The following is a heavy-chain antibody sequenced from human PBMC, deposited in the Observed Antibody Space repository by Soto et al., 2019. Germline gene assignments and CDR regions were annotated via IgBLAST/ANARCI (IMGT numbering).Heavy chain of an antibody. D-gene: IGHD3-3*01. CDR3: AKGGISGVVTTYFDY. Sequence: EVPLLESGGGLVQPGGSLRLSCAASGFTFSNYAMNWVRQAPGKGLEWISTISGSGGSTYYSDSVKGRFTISRDNSKNALYLQLSSLKVEDTAVYYCAKGGISGVVTTYFDYWGQGTLVTVSS. CDR1: GFTFSNYA. J-gene: IGHJ4*02. V-gene: IGHV3-23*01. CDR2: ISGSGGST.